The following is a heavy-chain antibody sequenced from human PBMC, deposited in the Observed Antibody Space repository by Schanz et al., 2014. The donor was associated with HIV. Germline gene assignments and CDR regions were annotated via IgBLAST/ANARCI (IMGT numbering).Heavy chain of an antibody. CDR3: ARAAFSSEYYYGMDV. V-gene: IGHV1-69*01. CDR1: GGTLSNYA. CDR2: IIPIFGTA. D-gene: IGHD3-3*02. J-gene: IGHJ6*02. Sequence: QVQLVQSGAEVKKTGSPVKVSCKAFGGTLSNYAISWVRQAPGQGLEWMGGIIPIFGTANYAQKFQGRVTVIADESTSTAYMELSRLRSAATAVSFCARAAFSSEYYYGMDVWGRGTTVTVSS.